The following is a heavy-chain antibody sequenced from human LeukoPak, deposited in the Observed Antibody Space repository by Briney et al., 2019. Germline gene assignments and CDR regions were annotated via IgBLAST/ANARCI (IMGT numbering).Heavy chain of an antibody. D-gene: IGHD1-1*01. Sequence: ASVKVSCKASGYTFTSYDINWVRQATGQGLEWMGWMNPNSGNTGYAQKFQGRVTITTDESTSTAYMELSSLRSEDTAVYYCARARRDNEYYYYYMDVWGKGTTVTVSS. J-gene: IGHJ6*03. CDR3: ARARRDNEYYYYYMDV. CDR2: MNPNSGNT. CDR1: GYTFTSYD. V-gene: IGHV1-8*03.